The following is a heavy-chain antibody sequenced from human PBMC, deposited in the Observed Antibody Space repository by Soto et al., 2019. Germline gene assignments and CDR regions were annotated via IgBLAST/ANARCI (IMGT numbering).Heavy chain of an antibody. V-gene: IGHV1-69*13. J-gene: IGHJ6*02. Sequence: EASVKVSCKASGGTFSSYAISWVRQAPGQGLEWMGGIIPIFGTANYAQKFQGRVTITADESTSTAYMELSSLRSEDTAVYYCARDDCSSTSCYTVPGYYYGMDVWGQGTTVTVSS. CDR3: ARDDCSSTSCYTVPGYYYGMDV. CDR2: IIPIFGTA. CDR1: GGTFSSYA. D-gene: IGHD2-2*02.